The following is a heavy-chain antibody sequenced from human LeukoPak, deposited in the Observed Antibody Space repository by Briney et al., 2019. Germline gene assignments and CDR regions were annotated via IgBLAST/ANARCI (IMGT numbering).Heavy chain of an antibody. CDR1: GYTFTSYG. J-gene: IGHJ4*02. D-gene: IGHD2-15*01. CDR3: ARWLVVVREGGYFDY. Sequence: ASVKVSCKASGYTFTSYGISWVRQAPGQGLEWMGWISSYNGNTNYAQKLQGRVTMTTDTSTTTAYMELSSLRSEDTAVYYCARWLVVVREGGYFDYWGQGTLVTVSS. CDR2: ISSYNGNT. V-gene: IGHV1-18*01.